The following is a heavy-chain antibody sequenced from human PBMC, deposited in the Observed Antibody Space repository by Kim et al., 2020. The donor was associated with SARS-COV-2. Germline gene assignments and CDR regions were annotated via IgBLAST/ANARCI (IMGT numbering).Heavy chain of an antibody. J-gene: IGHJ4*02. CDR3: ARAGAASGSEQDF. CDR2: ISGRGHYT. CDR1: GFSFSDFY. Sequence: GGSLRLSCAASGFSFSDFYMSWIRQAPGKGLEWISYISGRGHYTNHADSVKGRFTISRDNAKTSLYLQMNNLRAEDTAIYYCARAGAASGSEQDFWGQGT. V-gene: IGHV3-11*06. D-gene: IGHD6-13*01.